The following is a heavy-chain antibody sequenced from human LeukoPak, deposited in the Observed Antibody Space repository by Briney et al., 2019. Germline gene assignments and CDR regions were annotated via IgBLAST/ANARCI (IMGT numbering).Heavy chain of an antibody. V-gene: IGHV4-34*01. CDR2: INHSGST. D-gene: IGHD5-18*01. CDR3: ARGGERGYSYGYLFRNSPPFDY. CDR1: GGSFSGYY. J-gene: IGHJ4*02. Sequence: KPSETLSLTCAVYGGSFSGYYWSWIRQPPGKGLEWIGEINHSGSTNYNTSLKSRATISVDTSKNQFFLKMSSVAAADTAVYYCARGGERGYSYGYLFRNSPPFDYWGQGTLVTVSS.